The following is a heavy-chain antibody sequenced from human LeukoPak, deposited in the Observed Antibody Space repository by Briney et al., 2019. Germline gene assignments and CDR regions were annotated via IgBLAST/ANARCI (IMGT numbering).Heavy chain of an antibody. Sequence: SGGSLRLSCAASGFTFSSYGMRWVRQAPGKGLEWVAFIRYDESNKYYADSVKGRFTISRDNSKNTLHLQMNTLRAEDTAVYYCASRIATAGSVDYWGQGTLVTVSS. CDR1: GFTFSSYG. CDR3: ASRIATAGSVDY. D-gene: IGHD6-13*01. J-gene: IGHJ4*02. V-gene: IGHV3-30*02. CDR2: IRYDESNK.